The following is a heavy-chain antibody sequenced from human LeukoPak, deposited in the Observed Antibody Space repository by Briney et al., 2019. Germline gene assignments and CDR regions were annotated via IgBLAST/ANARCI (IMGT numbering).Heavy chain of an antibody. CDR1: GFTFSTYL. CDR3: ARDSAGNDY. J-gene: IGHJ4*02. CDR2: IKQDGSEK. D-gene: IGHD6-13*01. V-gene: IGHV3-7*01. Sequence: GGSLRLSCEASGFTFSTYLMSWVRQAPGKGLEWVANIKQDGSEKYYVDSVKGRFTISRYNAKNSLYLQMNSLRAEDTAMYYCARDSAGNDYWGQGTLVTVSS.